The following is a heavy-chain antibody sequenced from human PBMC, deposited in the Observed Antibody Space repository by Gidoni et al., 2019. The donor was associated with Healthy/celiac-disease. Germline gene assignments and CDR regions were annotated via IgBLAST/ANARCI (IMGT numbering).Heavy chain of an antibody. V-gene: IGHV4-31*03. CDR3: ARGPRGYDYYFGLGSWGYFDY. J-gene: IGHJ4*02. CDR2: IYYSGST. D-gene: IGHD5-12*01. CDR1: GGSISSGGYY. Sequence: QVQLQESGPGLVKPSQTLYVTCTVSGGSISSGGYYCSLIRQHPGKGLEWIGYIYYSGSTYYNPSLKSRVTISVDTSKNQFSLKLSSVTAADTAVYYCARGPRGYDYYFGLGSWGYFDYWGQGTLVTVSS.